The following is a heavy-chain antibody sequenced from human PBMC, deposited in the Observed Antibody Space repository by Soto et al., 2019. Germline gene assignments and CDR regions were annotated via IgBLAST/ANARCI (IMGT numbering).Heavy chain of an antibody. D-gene: IGHD1-26*01. CDR3: ARHRHPRGTVGATSPLDP. CDR2: HYSGGST. CDR1: GFSVSSNY. Sequence: PGGSLTLSCAISGFSVSSNYLSCVRQAPGKGLEWVSVHYSGGSTYYADSVQGRFTISRDKSNNTLYLQMRRVRAEDTAVYFCARHRHPRGTVGATSPLDPWGQGTQVTVSS. J-gene: IGHJ5*02. V-gene: IGHV3-53*01.